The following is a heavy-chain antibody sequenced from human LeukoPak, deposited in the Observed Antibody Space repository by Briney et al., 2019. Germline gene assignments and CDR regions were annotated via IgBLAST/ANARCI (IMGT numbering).Heavy chain of an antibody. CDR1: GGSFSGYY. V-gene: IGHV4-34*01. Sequence: SETLSLTCAVYGGSFSGYYWTLIRQPPGKGLEWIGEINHSGSTNYNPSLKSRVTISVDTSKNQFSLKLSSVAAADTAVYYCTYCSSTSCWGPDFDYWGQGTLVTVSS. J-gene: IGHJ4*02. CDR3: TYCSSTSCWGPDFDY. CDR2: INHSGST. D-gene: IGHD2-2*01.